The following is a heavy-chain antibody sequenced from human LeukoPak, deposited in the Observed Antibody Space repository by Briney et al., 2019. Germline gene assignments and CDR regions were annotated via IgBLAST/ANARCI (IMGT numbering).Heavy chain of an antibody. CDR1: GYSFDAYL. Sequence: ASVKVSCKASGYSFDAYLIHWVRQAPGQGLEWMGRINPNSGGTNYAQKFQGRVTMTRDTSISTAYMELSRLRSDDTAVYYCARSGGYYYDSSGYDWGQGTLVTVSS. J-gene: IGHJ4*02. CDR3: ARSGGYYYDSSGYD. V-gene: IGHV1-2*06. CDR2: INPNSGGT. D-gene: IGHD3-22*01.